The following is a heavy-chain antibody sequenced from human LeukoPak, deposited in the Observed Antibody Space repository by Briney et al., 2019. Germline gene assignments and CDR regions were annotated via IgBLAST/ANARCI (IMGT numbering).Heavy chain of an antibody. Sequence: GGSLRLSCAASGFTFSSYNMNWVRQAPGRGLEWVSSISSSSSYIYYADSLKGRFTISRDNAKNSLYLQMNGLRAEDTAVYYCARDRYYVVDYWGQGTLVTVSS. V-gene: IGHV3-21*01. J-gene: IGHJ4*02. CDR2: ISSSSSYI. CDR1: GFTFSSYN. CDR3: ARDRYYVVDY. D-gene: IGHD1-26*01.